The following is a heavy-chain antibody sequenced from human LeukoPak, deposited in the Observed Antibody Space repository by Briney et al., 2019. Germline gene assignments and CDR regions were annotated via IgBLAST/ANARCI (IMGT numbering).Heavy chain of an antibody. Sequence: SETLSLTCTVSGGSISSGGYYWSWIRQHPGKGLEWIGYIYYSGSTYYNPSLKSRVTISVDTSKNQFSLKLSSVTAADTAVYYCARLGSGSYYPPFDYWGQGTLVTVSS. V-gene: IGHV4-31*03. CDR2: IYYSGST. J-gene: IGHJ4*02. CDR3: ARLGSGSYYPPFDY. CDR1: GGSISSGGYY. D-gene: IGHD1-26*01.